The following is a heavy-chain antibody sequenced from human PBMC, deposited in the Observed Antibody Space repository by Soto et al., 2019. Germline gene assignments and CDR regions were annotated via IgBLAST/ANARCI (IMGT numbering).Heavy chain of an antibody. Sequence: QLQLQESGPGLVKPSETLSLTCTVSGGSISSSSYYWGWIRQPPGKGLEWIGSIYYSGSTYYNPSLKSRVTISVDTSKNQFSLKLSSVTAADTAVYYCASLGLGYCSGGSCYGSYYYYGMDVWGQGTTVTVSS. CDR2: IYYSGST. J-gene: IGHJ6*02. D-gene: IGHD2-15*01. V-gene: IGHV4-39*01. CDR3: ASLGLGYCSGGSCYGSYYYYGMDV. CDR1: GGSISSSSYY.